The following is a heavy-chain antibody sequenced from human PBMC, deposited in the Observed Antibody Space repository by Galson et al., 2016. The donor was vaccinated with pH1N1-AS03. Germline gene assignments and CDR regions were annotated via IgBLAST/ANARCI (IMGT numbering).Heavy chain of an antibody. Sequence: SLRLSCAVSGFTVWSSNMNWIRQAPGKGLEWVALVSKDGNNKKYADSVKGRFTTSRDNPKNTVYLQMNNVRAEDAAVYYCETMVDAHLMNVGGYWGQGTLVSVSS. V-gene: IGHV3-30*03. J-gene: IGHJ4*02. CDR2: VSKDGNNK. CDR1: GFTVWSSN. D-gene: IGHD2-8*01. CDR3: ETMVDAHLMNVGGY.